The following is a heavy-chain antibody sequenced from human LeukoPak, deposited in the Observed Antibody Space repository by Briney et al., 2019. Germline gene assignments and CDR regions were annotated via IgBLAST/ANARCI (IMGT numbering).Heavy chain of an antibody. D-gene: IGHD3-22*01. Sequence: GASVKVSCKASGYTFTSYDVNWVRQAPGQGLEWMGRIIPIFGTANYAQKFQGRVTITTDESTSTAYMELSSLRSEDTAVYYCARTYYYDSSALGGLDYWGQGTLVTVSS. V-gene: IGHV1-69*05. CDR2: IIPIFGTA. CDR3: ARTYYYDSSALGGLDY. CDR1: GYTFTSYD. J-gene: IGHJ4*02.